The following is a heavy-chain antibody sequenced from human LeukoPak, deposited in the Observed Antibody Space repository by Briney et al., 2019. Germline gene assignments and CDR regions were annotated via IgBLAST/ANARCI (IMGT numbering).Heavy chain of an antibody. D-gene: IGHD5-24*01. V-gene: IGHV4-34*01. J-gene: IGHJ3*02. Sequence: SETLSLTCAVYGGSFSAYYWTWIRQPPGKGLEWIGEINHSGSTNYNPSLKSRVTISVDTSKNQFSLKLSSLTAADTAVYYCARPTIALLAFDIWGQGTMVTVSS. CDR1: GGSFSAYY. CDR2: INHSGST. CDR3: ARPTIALLAFDI.